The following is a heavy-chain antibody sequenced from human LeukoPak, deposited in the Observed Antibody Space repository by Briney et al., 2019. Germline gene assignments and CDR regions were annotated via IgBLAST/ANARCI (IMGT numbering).Heavy chain of an antibody. CDR2: ISGSGGST. V-gene: IGHV3-23*01. CDR3: AREASGPRYYYYYMDV. CDR1: GFTFSSYA. Sequence: GGSLRLSCAASGFTFSSYAMSRVRQAPGKGLEWVSAISGSGGSTYYADSVKGRFTISRDNAKNTLYLQMNSLRAEDTAVYYCAREASGPRYYYYYMDVWGKGTTVTVSS. J-gene: IGHJ6*03.